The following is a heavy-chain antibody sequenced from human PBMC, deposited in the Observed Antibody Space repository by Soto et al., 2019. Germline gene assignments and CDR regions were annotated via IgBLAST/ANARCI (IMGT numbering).Heavy chain of an antibody. CDR2: IIPMLGMT. D-gene: IGHD1-20*01. CDR1: GGTFSSYS. V-gene: IGHV1-69*02. Sequence: QVQLVQSGAEVKKPGSSVKVSCKASGGTFSSYSISWVRQAPGQGLEWMGRIIPMLGMTNYAQKFQGRVSITADKSTSTVYMVLSSLRSEDTAVYYCASSSITPGMWFDSWGQGPLVTVSS. CDR3: ASSSITPGMWFDS. J-gene: IGHJ5*01.